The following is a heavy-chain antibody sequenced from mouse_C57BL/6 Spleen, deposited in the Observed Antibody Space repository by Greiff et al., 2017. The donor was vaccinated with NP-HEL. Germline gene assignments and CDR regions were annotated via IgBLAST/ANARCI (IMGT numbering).Heavy chain of an antibody. CDR3: TTLTAQATPTWFAY. V-gene: IGHV14-1*01. Sequence: EVQLQQSGAELVRPGASVKLSCTASGFNIKDYYMHWVKQRPEQGLEWIGRIDPEDGDTEYAPKFQGKATMTADTSSNTAYLQLSSLTSEDTAVYYCTTLTAQATPTWFAYWGQGTLVTVSA. CDR2: IDPEDGDT. J-gene: IGHJ3*01. CDR1: GFNIKDYY. D-gene: IGHD3-2*02.